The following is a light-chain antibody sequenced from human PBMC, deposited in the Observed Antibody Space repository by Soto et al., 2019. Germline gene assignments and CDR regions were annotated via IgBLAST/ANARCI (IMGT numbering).Light chain of an antibody. CDR2: DVT. CDR1: SSDIGGYNY. Sequence: QSALTQPASVSGSPGQSITISCTGSSSDIGGYNYVSWYQQHPGKAPKLIIYDVTHRPSGLSYRFSASKSGSTASLPISGLEPEDEADYYCSSYSGSTTHILFGGGTKVTVL. V-gene: IGLV2-14*01. J-gene: IGLJ2*01. CDR3: SSYSGSTTHIL.